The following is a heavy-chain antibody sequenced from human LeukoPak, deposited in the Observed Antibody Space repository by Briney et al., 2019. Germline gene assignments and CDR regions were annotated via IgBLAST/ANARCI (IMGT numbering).Heavy chain of an antibody. V-gene: IGHV4-34*01. CDR1: GGSFSGYY. Sequence: PSETLSLTCAVYGGSFSGYYWSWIRQPPGKGLEWIGSIYYSGSTYYNPSLKSRVTISVDTSKNQFSLKLSSVTAADTAVYYCARRYSGYDLNWFDPWGQGTLVTVSS. J-gene: IGHJ5*02. D-gene: IGHD5-12*01. CDR2: IYYSGST. CDR3: ARRYSGYDLNWFDP.